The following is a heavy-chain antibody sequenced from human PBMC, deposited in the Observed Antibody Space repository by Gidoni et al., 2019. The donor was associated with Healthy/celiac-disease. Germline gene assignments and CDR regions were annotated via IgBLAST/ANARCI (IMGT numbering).Heavy chain of an antibody. D-gene: IGHD1-26*01. Sequence: QVQLVQSGAEVKKPGASVQVSCMASGYTFTSYDTNWVRQATGQGLEWLGWMNPNSGNTGYAQKFQGRVTMTRNTSISTAYMELSSLRSEDTAVYYCARGRRGSYLIFYWGQGTLVTVSS. V-gene: IGHV1-8*01. CDR3: ARGRRGSYLIFY. CDR2: MNPNSGNT. J-gene: IGHJ4*02. CDR1: GYTFTSYD.